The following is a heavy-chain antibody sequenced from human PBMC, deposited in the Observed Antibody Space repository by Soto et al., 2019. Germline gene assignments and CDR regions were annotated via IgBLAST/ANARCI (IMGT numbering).Heavy chain of an antibody. CDR1: GFTFSDYY. D-gene: IGHD3-10*01. V-gene: IGHV3-11*01. CDR3: ARARMVRGVRSYYYYGMDV. CDR2: ISSSGSTI. Sequence: KTGGSLRLSCAASGFTFSDYYMSWIRQAPGKGLEWVSYISSSGSTIYYADSVKGRFTISRDNAKNSLYLQMNSLRAEDTAVYYCARARMVRGVRSYYYYGMDVWGQGTTVTVSS. J-gene: IGHJ6*02.